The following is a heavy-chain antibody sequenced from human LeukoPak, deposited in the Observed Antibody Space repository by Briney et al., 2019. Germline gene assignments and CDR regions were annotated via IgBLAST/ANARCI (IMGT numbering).Heavy chain of an antibody. D-gene: IGHD3-3*01. CDR1: GGSISSSSYY. CDR2: IYYSGST. V-gene: IGHV4-39*01. Sequence: KPSETLSLTCTVSGGSISSSSYYWGWIRQPPGKGLEWIGSIYYSGSTYYNPSLKSRVTISVDTSKNQFSLKLSSVTAADTAVYYCARGSTEDYDFWSGYYTGYYYYYYMDVWGKGTTVTVSS. J-gene: IGHJ6*03. CDR3: ARGSTEDYDFWSGYYTGYYYYYYMDV.